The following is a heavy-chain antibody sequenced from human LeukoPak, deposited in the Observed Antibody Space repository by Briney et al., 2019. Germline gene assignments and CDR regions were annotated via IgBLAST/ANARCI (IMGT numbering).Heavy chain of an antibody. V-gene: IGHV3-11*01. Sequence: GGSLRLSCAASGFTFSSFAMAWIRQTPGKGLEWIAYISNSGDTTFYTASVKGRFTMSRDNGKNSVYLQMNNLRAEDTAVYYCARVVYCTGGLCQIFVFDTWGQGTMVTVSS. CDR1: GFTFSSFA. CDR2: ISNSGDTT. CDR3: ARVVYCTGGLCQIFVFDT. D-gene: IGHD2-8*02. J-gene: IGHJ3*02.